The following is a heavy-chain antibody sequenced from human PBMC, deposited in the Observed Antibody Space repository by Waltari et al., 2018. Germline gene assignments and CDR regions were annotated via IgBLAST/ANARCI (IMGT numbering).Heavy chain of an antibody. CDR1: GVDLSTFW. J-gene: IGHJ4*02. D-gene: IGHD3-16*01. V-gene: IGHV3-74*01. CDR2: INSDDVTT. CDR3: TRGGSRGFDH. Sequence: EVQLVESGGGLVQPGGSLRLSCAASGVDLSTFWMHWVRQAPGKGLVWVSRINSDDVTTSYADSVKGRFTISRDNGRNTVYLKMNDLRVDDTAVYYCTRGGSRGFDHWGQGTLVTVSS.